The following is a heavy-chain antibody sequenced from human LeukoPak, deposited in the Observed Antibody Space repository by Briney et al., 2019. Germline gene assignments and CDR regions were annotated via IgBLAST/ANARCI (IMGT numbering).Heavy chain of an antibody. CDR1: GFTFSSYG. J-gene: IGHJ4*02. D-gene: IGHD3-22*01. CDR3: AKGWRGSSGPMGVAYFDY. V-gene: IGHV3-30*18. Sequence: PGRSLRLSCAASGFTFSSYGMHWVRQAPGKGLEWVAVISYDGSNKYYADSVKGRFTISRDNSKNTLYLQMNSLRAEDTAVYHCAKGWRGSSGPMGVAYFDYWGQGTLVTVSS. CDR2: ISYDGSNK.